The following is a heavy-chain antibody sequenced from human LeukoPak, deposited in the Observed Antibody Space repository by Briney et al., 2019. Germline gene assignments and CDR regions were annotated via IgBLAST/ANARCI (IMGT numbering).Heavy chain of an antibody. D-gene: IGHD2-2*01. Sequence: SETLSLACTVSGGSISSYYWSWIRQPPGKGLEWIGYIYYSGSTNYEPSLKSRVTISVDTSKNQFSLKLSSVTAADTAVYYCARQYWSKTSFSPFYYWGQGTLVTGSS. CDR2: IYYSGST. J-gene: IGHJ4*02. CDR3: ARQYWSKTSFSPFYY. V-gene: IGHV4-59*01. CDR1: GGSISSYY.